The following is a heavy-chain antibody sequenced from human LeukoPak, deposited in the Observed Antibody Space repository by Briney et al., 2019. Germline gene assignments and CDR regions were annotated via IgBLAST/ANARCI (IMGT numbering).Heavy chain of an antibody. CDR2: IKKDGSEK. CDR1: GFTFSDFW. D-gene: IGHD2-8*02. Sequence: GGSLRLSCAASGFTFSDFWMSWVRQAPGKGLEWVANIKKDGSEKYYVDSVEGRFTISRDNAKNSLYLQMNSLRAEDTAVYYCARADIVLDAFDIWGQGTMVTVSS. V-gene: IGHV3-7*04. CDR3: ARADIVLDAFDI. J-gene: IGHJ3*02.